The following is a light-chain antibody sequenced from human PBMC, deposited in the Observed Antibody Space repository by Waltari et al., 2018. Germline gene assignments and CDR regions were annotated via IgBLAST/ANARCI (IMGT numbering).Light chain of an antibody. V-gene: IGLV1-40*01. J-gene: IGLJ2*01. CDR3: QSYDSSLSRSV. Sequence: QSGLTPPPSVSGAPGQRVTISCTGSRSNIRAGYDAHWYQLLPGTAPKLLIYANTNRPSGVPDRFSGSKSGTSASLAITGLQAEDEADYYCQSYDSSLSRSVFGGGTKLTVL. CDR2: ANT. CDR1: RSNIRAGYD.